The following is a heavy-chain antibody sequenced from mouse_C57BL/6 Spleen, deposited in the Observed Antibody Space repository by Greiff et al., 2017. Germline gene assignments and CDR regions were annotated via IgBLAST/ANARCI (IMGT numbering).Heavy chain of an antibody. Sequence: VQLQQSGAELVRPGSSVKLSCKASGYTFTSYWMHWVKQRPIQGLEWIGNIDPSDSETHYNQKFKDKATLTVDKSSSTAYMQLSSLTSEDAAVYYCARGDYCGSSEAWFACWGQGTLVTVSA. V-gene: IGHV1-52*01. CDR2: IDPSDSET. CDR1: GYTFTSYW. J-gene: IGHJ3*01. CDR3: ARGDYCGSSEAWFAC. D-gene: IGHD1-1*01.